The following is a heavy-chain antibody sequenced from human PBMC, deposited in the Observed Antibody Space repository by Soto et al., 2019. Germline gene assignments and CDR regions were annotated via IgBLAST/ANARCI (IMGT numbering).Heavy chain of an antibody. CDR2: ISDDGGSK. V-gene: IGHV3-30*18. J-gene: IGHJ4*02. D-gene: IGHD4-17*01. CDR1: GFTFSSFG. CDR3: AKDRWGDFGDLNLPGY. Sequence: QVLLVESGGGVVQPGRSLRISCAVSGFTFSSFGMHWVRQAPGKGLEWVAVISDDGGSKHYADSVKGRFTISRDNSNNTLYLQMASLGPEDTVVYYCAKDRWGDFGDLNLPGYWGQGTLVTVSS.